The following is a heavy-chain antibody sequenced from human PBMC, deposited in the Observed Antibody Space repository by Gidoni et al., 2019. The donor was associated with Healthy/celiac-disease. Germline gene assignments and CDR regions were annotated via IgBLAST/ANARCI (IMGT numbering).Heavy chain of an antibody. Sequence: QVTLRESGPALVKPTQTLTLTCTFSGFSLSTSGMCVSWIRQPPGKALEWLARIDWDDDKYYSTSLKNRLTISKDTSKNQVVLTMTNMDPVDTATYYCARIRIDDSSGYYGLDYWGQGTLVTVSS. CDR2: IDWDDDK. J-gene: IGHJ4*02. CDR1: GFSLSTSGMC. CDR3: ARIRIDDSSGYYGLDY. D-gene: IGHD3-22*01. V-gene: IGHV2-70*15.